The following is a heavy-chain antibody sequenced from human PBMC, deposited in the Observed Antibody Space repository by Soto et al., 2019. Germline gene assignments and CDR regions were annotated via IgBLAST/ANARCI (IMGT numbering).Heavy chain of an antibody. J-gene: IGHJ4*02. V-gene: IGHV3-30-3*01. CDR1: GFTFSSYA. Sequence: GGSLRLSCAASGFTFSSYAMHWVRQAPGKGLEWVAVISYDGSNKYYADSVKGRFTISRDNAKNSLYLQMNSLRAEDTAVYYCARDAYPYYDDSSGYHFDYWGQGALVTVSS. D-gene: IGHD3-22*01. CDR2: ISYDGSNK. CDR3: ARDAYPYYDDSSGYHFDY.